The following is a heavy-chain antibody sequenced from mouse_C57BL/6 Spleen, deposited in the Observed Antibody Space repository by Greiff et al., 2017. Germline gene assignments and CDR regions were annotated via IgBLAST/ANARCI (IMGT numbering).Heavy chain of an antibody. CDR1: GYAFTNYL. Sequence: QVQLQQSGAELVRPGTSVKVSCKASGYAFTNYLIEWVKQRPGQGLEWIGVINPGSGGTNYNEKFKGKATLTADKSSSTAYMQLSSLTSEDSAVYFCARRHYGSSTGYVDVWGTGTTVTVSS. CDR3: ARRHYGSSTGYVDV. CDR2: INPGSGGT. V-gene: IGHV1-54*01. J-gene: IGHJ1*03. D-gene: IGHD1-1*01.